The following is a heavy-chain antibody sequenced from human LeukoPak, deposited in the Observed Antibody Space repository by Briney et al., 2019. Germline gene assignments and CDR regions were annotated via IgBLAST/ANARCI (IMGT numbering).Heavy chain of an antibody. CDR1: GGSFSGYY. D-gene: IGHD1-1*01. CDR3: ARGVGLTQGGTFDY. Sequence: SETLSLTCAAYGGSFSGYYWSWIRQPPGKGLEWIGEINHSGSTNYNPSLKSRVTIAVDTSKNQFSLKLSSVTAADTAVYYCARGVGLTQGGTFDYWGQGTLVTVSS. J-gene: IGHJ4*02. CDR2: INHSGST. V-gene: IGHV4-34*01.